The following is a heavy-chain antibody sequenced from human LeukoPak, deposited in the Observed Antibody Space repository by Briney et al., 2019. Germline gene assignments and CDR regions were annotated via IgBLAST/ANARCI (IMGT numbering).Heavy chain of an antibody. D-gene: IGHD3-22*01. J-gene: IGHJ4*02. CDR3: ASGYDSSGSKGYFDY. CDR2: ISWNSGSI. CDR1: GSTFDDYA. V-gene: IGHV3-9*01. Sequence: GGSLRLSCAASGSTFDDYAMHWVRQAPGKGLEWVSGISWNSGSIGYADSVKGRFTISRDNAKNSLYLQMNSLRAEDTALYYCASGYDSSGSKGYFDYWGQGTLVTVSS.